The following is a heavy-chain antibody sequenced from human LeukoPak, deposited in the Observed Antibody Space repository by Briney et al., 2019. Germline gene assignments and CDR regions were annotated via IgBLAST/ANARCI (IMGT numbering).Heavy chain of an antibody. V-gene: IGHV4-4*07. D-gene: IGHD3-22*01. Sequence: SETLSLTCTVSGGSISSYYWSWIRQPAGKGLEWIGRIHSSGSTNHNPSLKGRVTMSVDTSKNQFSLKLSSVTAADTAVYYCARDRYYYDSSGYKYMDVWGKGTTVTVSS. CDR1: GGSISSYY. CDR3: ARDRYYYDSSGYKYMDV. CDR2: IHSSGST. J-gene: IGHJ6*03.